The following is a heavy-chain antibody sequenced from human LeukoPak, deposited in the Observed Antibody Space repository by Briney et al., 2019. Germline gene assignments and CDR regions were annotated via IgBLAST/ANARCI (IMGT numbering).Heavy chain of an antibody. Sequence: SETLSLTCTVSGGSIGTTNYYWGWLRQPPGKGLEWIGSIYYSETTYDNPSLESRVTISIETSKNQFSLSLSSVTAADTAVYYCARQRADYFYYYVDVWGKGTAVTVS. J-gene: IGHJ6*03. CDR2: IYYSETT. D-gene: IGHD3-9*01. V-gene: IGHV4-39*01. CDR1: GGSIGTTNYY. CDR3: ARQRADYFYYYVDV.